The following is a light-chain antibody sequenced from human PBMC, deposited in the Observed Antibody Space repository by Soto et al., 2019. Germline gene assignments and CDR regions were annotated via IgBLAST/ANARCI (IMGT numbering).Light chain of an antibody. V-gene: IGKV3D-20*01. J-gene: IGKJ5*01. CDR3: QQYGSSPIT. CDR1: ESVSSNQ. Sequence: PGERAALSCGASESVSSNQLAWYQQKPGLAPRLLIYDASSRASGIPERFSGSGSGTGFSLTISSLETEDYAVYYCQQYGSSPITFGQGTRLEI. CDR2: DAS.